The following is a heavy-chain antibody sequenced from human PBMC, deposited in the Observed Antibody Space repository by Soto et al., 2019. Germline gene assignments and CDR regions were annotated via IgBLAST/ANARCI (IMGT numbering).Heavy chain of an antibody. D-gene: IGHD3-3*01. CDR3: ARTPVEDFWRGYYLPYYYYGMDV. V-gene: IGHV4-4*07. CDR2: IYTSASI. CDR1: GADINTYS. J-gene: IGHJ6*02. Sequence: PSETLSLTCSVSGADINTYSWTWIRQPAGKGLEWIGRIYTSASINYNPSLRGRVTLSVDTSTNQVSLKLASVTAADTAVYYCARTPVEDFWRGYYLPYYYYGMDVWGQGTTVTVSS.